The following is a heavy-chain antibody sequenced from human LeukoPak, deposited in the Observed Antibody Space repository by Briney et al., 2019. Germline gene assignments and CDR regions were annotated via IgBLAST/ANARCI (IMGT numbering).Heavy chain of an antibody. D-gene: IGHD3-10*01. V-gene: IGHV3-23*01. CDR2: ISGSGGST. Sequence: AGGSLRLSCAASGFTVSNSYMSWVRQAPGKGLEWVSAISGSGGSTYYADSVKGRFTISRDNSKNTLYLQMNSLRVEDTAVYYCAKETGYYGSGNFFDSWGQGTLVTVSS. CDR3: AKETGYYGSGNFFDS. J-gene: IGHJ4*02. CDR1: GFTVSNSY.